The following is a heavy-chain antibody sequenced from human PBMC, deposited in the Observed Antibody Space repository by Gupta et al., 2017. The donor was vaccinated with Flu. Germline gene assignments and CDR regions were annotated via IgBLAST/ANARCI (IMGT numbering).Heavy chain of an antibody. Sequence: FSNSYMSWVRQAPGKGLEWIGRIKSRGDGGTTDYAAPVKGRFTISRDDSNNTLYLQMNSLKIEDTAVYHCTSDEHDYWGQGTLVSVSS. CDR1: FSNSY. CDR2: IKSRGDGGTT. V-gene: IGHV3-15*01. CDR3: TSDEHDY. J-gene: IGHJ4*02.